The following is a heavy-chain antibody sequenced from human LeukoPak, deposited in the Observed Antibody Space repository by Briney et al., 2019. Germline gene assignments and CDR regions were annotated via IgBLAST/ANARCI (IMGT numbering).Heavy chain of an antibody. Sequence: TSETPSLTCTVSGGSISSGGYYWSWIPPPPREGLEWVGGIYTSGSTNYNPSLKSRVTISVDTSKNQFSLKLSSVTAADTAVYYCARVGYSSGWYPHIGYWGQGTLVTVSS. D-gene: IGHD6-19*01. CDR3: ARVGYSSGWYPHIGY. CDR1: GGSISSGGYY. J-gene: IGHJ4*02. CDR2: IYTSGST. V-gene: IGHV4-61*02.